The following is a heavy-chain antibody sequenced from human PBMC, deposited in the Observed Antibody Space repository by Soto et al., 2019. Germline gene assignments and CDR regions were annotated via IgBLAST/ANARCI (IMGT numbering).Heavy chain of an antibody. Sequence: PSETLSLTCTVSGGSISSSSYYWGWIRQPPGKGLEWIGSIYYSGSTYYNPSLKSRVTISVDTSKNQFSLKLSSATAADTAVYYCARLRPYSYGSRGNWFDPWGQGTLVTVSS. CDR2: IYYSGST. J-gene: IGHJ5*02. CDR3: ARLRPYSYGSRGNWFDP. D-gene: IGHD5-18*01. CDR1: GGSISSSSYY. V-gene: IGHV4-39*01.